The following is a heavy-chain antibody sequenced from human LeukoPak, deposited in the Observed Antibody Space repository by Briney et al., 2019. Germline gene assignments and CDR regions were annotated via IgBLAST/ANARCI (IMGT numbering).Heavy chain of an antibody. V-gene: IGHV4-59*01. D-gene: IGHD2-15*01. CDR1: SGSISSYY. J-gene: IGHJ4*02. Sequence: PSETLSLTCTVSSGSISSYYWSWIRQPPGKGLEWIGYIYYSGSTNYNPSLKSRVTISVDTSKNQFSLKLSSVTAADTAVYYCARSGIGYFDYWGQGTLVTVSS. CDR3: ARSGIGYFDY. CDR2: IYYSGST.